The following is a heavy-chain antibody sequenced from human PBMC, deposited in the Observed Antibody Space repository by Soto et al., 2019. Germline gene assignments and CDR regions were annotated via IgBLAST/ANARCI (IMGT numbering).Heavy chain of an antibody. V-gene: IGHV3-48*02. CDR1: GFTFSSYS. CDR2: ISSSSTI. Sequence: GGSLRLSCAASGFTFSSYSMNWVRQAPGKGLEWVSYISSSSTIYYADSVKGRFTISRDNAKNSLYLQMNSLRDEDTAVYYCASLEVEYGSYYYYGMDVWGQGTTVTVSS. D-gene: IGHD4-17*01. CDR3: ASLEVEYGSYYYYGMDV. J-gene: IGHJ6*02.